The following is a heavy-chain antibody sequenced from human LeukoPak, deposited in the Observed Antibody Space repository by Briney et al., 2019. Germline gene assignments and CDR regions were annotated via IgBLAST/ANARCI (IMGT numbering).Heavy chain of an antibody. V-gene: IGHV1-3*03. CDR2: INTGNGDT. J-gene: IGHJ4*02. CDR3: ARRANSGTYFDY. D-gene: IGHD1-26*01. Sequence: ASVKVSCKASGYTFTTYAIHWVRQAPGQRLEWMGWINTGNGDTKDSQELQGRVTITRDTSASTAYMELNSLRSEDMAVYYCARRANSGTYFDYWGQGTLVTVSS. CDR1: GYTFTTYA.